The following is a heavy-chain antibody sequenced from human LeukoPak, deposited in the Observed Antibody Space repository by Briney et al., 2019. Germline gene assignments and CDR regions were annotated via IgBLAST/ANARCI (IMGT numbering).Heavy chain of an antibody. V-gene: IGHV3-48*03. D-gene: IGHD2-15*01. Sequence: GGSLRLSCAASGFTFNNYEMKWVRQAPGKGLEWVSYISSSGSTIYYADSVKGRFTISRDNAKNSLFLQMNSLRAEDTAVYYCARRRVVVVAATVPSLKRYWYFDLWGRGTLVTVSS. CDR2: ISSSGSTI. J-gene: IGHJ2*01. CDR1: GFTFNNYE. CDR3: ARRRVVVVAATVPSLKRYWYFDL.